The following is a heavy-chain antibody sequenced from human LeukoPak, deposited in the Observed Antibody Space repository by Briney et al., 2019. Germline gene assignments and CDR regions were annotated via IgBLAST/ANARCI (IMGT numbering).Heavy chain of an antibody. J-gene: IGHJ4*02. Sequence: PSETLSLTCTLSGGSISSYYWAWIRPPAGKGLEWFQPIYSSGSTNYDASLKSRVTMSVDTSKNQFSLKLSSVTAADTAVYYCARSKAYYDSSGYANDCWGQGTLVTASS. V-gene: IGHV4-4*07. CDR2: IYSSGST. D-gene: IGHD3-22*01. CDR1: GGSISSYY. CDR3: ARSKAYYDSSGYANDC.